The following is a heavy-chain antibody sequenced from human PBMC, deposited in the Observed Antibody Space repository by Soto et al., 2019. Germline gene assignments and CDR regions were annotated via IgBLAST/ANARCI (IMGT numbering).Heavy chain of an antibody. CDR2: IYYSGST. J-gene: IGHJ5*02. V-gene: IGHV4-59*01. CDR1: GGSISSYY. D-gene: IGHD2-15*01. CDR3: ARGHIVVVVAAINNWFDP. Sequence: SETLSLTCTVSGGSISSYYWSWIRQPPGKGLEWIGYIYYSGSTNYNPSLKSRVTISVDTSKNQFSLKLSSVTAADTAVYYCARGHIVVVVAAINNWFDPCGQGTLVTVSS.